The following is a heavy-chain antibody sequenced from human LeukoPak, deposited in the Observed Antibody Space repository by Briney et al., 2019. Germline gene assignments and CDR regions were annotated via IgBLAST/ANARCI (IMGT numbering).Heavy chain of an antibody. J-gene: IGHJ4*02. V-gene: IGHV3-23*01. Sequence: PGQSLRLSCAGSGFPFSETAMSWVRQVPGKGLEWVSAISGSGSGTFYADSVKGRFTISRDNSKNTLHLQMYSLRVEDTAIYYCVKDAPGILVQTTRPNFFDYWGPGSLVTVSS. CDR2: ISGSGSGT. D-gene: IGHD2-21*02. CDR3: VKDAPGILVQTTRPNFFDY. CDR1: GFPFSETA.